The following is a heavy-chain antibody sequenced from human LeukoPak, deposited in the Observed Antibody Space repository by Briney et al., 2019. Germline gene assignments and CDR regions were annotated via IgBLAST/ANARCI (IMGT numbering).Heavy chain of an antibody. CDR1: GYTFTGYY. CDR3: ARVAGSIDY. V-gene: IGHV1-8*02. Sequence: GASVKVSCKASGYTFTGYYMHWVRQAPGQGLEWMGWTNPNSGNTGYAQKFQGRVTMTRDTSTSTAYMELSSLRSEDTAVYYCARVAGSIDYWGQGTLVTVSS. D-gene: IGHD6-19*01. CDR2: TNPNSGNT. J-gene: IGHJ4*02.